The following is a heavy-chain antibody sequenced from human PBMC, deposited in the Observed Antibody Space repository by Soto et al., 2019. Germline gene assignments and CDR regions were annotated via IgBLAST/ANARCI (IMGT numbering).Heavy chain of an antibody. CDR3: AKDGAPRYCSRSSCHPAGAY. D-gene: IGHD2-15*01. CDR1: GFTFSNYG. V-gene: IGHV3-30*18. Sequence: QVQLVESGGGVVQPVRSLRLSCAGSGFTFSNYGLHWVRQAPGKGLEWVAVISYDGSHKYYADSVKGRFTISRDNSNNMLYLQMDSLRAEVTAVYYCAKDGAPRYCSRSSCHPAGAYWGQGTLVTVSS. CDR2: ISYDGSHK. J-gene: IGHJ4*02.